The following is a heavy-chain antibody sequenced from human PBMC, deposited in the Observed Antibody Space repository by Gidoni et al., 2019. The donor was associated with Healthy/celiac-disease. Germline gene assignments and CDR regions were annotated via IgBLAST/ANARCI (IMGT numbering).Heavy chain of an antibody. CDR3: ARGAGGGNAFDI. Sequence: VQLQASGPGLVKPSQTLSLTCTVSGGSISSGGYSWSRIRQHPGKGLEWMGYIYYSGSTYSNPSLKSRVTISVDTSKNQFSLKRSSVTAADTGVYYCARGAGGGNAFDIWGQGTMVTVSS. V-gene: IGHV4-31*03. CDR2: IYYSGST. CDR1: GGSISSGGYS. D-gene: IGHD2-15*01. J-gene: IGHJ3*02.